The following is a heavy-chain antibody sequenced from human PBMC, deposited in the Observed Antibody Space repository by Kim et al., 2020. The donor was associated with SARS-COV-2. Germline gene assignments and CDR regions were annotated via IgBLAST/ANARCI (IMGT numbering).Heavy chain of an antibody. CDR2: VSGDNT. Sequence: GGSLRLSCATSGFTFSSYAMTWVRQASGKGLEWVSTVSGDNTAYADSVKGRFTISRDNSKNTLYLQMNSLRAEDTALYFCAKRGYDTGGRYSHFDYWGQGNLVTVSS. V-gene: IGHV3-23*01. CDR1: GFTFSSYA. D-gene: IGHD3-22*01. J-gene: IGHJ4*02. CDR3: AKRGYDTGGRYSHFDY.